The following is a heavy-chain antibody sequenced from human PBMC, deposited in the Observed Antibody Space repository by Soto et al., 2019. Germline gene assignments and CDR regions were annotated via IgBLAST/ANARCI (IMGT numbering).Heavy chain of an antibody. CDR2: IIPIFGTA. J-gene: IGHJ3*02. CDR1: GGPFSSYA. CDR3: ARGITIFGVVPDAFDI. Sequence: QVQLVQSGAEVKKPGSSVKVSCKASGGPFSSYAISWVRQAPGQGLEWMGGIIPIFGTANYAQKFQARVTNTADEPTSTAYKGLSSLRSEDMGGYYCARGITIFGVVPDAFDILGQGTTVTVSS. D-gene: IGHD3-3*01. V-gene: IGHV1-69*12.